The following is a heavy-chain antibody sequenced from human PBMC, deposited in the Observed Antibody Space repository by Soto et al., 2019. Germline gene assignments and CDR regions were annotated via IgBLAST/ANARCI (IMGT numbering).Heavy chain of an antibody. J-gene: IGHJ4*02. V-gene: IGHV1-69*01. CDR1: RGTFDRSA. D-gene: IGHD3-10*01. CDR3: ARQKRHTPMVPFDD. Sequence: QVQLVQSGAEVKKPGSSVKVSCMTSRGTFDRSAINWVRQAPGHGLEWLGGLVPQFGTPNYAQKFQDRVTIAADESTNTTSMERRGLTSDDTAVYYCARQKRHTPMVPFDDWGKGTLVTVSS. CDR2: LVPQFGTP.